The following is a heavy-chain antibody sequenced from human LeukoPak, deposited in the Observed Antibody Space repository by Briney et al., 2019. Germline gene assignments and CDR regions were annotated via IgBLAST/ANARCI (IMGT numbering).Heavy chain of an antibody. V-gene: IGHV1-18*01. CDR3: ARDPAGVVTFYYYYYGMDV. Sequence: ASVKVSCKASGYTFTSYGISWVRQAPGQGLEWMGWISAYNGNTNYAQKLQGRVTMTTDTSTSTAYMELRSLRSDDTAVYYCARDPAGVVTFYYYYYGMDVWGQGTTVTVS. CDR1: GYTFTSYG. J-gene: IGHJ6*02. CDR2: ISAYNGNT. D-gene: IGHD3-3*01.